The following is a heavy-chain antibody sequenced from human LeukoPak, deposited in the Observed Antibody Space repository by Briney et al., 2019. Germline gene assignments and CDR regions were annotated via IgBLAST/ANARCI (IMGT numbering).Heavy chain of an antibody. V-gene: IGHV3-66*01. CDR3: VNSVMVRGVIRPY. J-gene: IGHJ4*02. Sequence: GGSLRLSCAASGFTFSSNYMSWVRQAPGKGLEWVSVIYNVGSTFYADSVKGRFTISRDNSKNTLFLQMNSLRAEDTAVYYCVNSVMVRGVIRPYWGQGTLVTVSS. D-gene: IGHD3-10*01. CDR2: IYNVGST. CDR1: GFTFSSNY.